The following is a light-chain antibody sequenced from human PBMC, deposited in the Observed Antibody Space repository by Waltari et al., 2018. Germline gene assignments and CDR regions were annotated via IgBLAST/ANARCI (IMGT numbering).Light chain of an antibody. CDR1: TGAVPSGFY. V-gene: IGLV7-43*01. Sequence: QTVVTQEPSLTVSPGGTVTLTCASSTGAVPSGFYPSWFQQKPGQPPRALIYSTNNKHSWTPARFSGSVLGDKTALTLSDGQVEDEAEYYCRLYYGGAQVFGGGTRLTVL. J-gene: IGLJ3*02. CDR3: RLYYGGAQV. CDR2: STN.